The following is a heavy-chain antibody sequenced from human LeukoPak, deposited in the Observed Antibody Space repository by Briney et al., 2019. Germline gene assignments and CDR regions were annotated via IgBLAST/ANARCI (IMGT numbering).Heavy chain of an antibody. D-gene: IGHD5-12*01. CDR1: GFTFSSYT. CDR2: ISSSSSYI. Sequence: PGGSLRLSCAASGFTFSSYTINWVRQAPGKGLEWVSSISSSSSYIYYADSVKGRFTISRHNAKNSLYLHMNSLRVEDTAVYYCARAGSGYEDGFDYWGQGTLVTVSS. V-gene: IGHV3-21*01. J-gene: IGHJ4*02. CDR3: ARAGSGYEDGFDY.